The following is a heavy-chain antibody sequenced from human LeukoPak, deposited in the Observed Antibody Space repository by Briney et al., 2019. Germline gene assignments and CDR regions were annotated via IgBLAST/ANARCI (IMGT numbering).Heavy chain of an antibody. CDR1: GFTFSSYD. Sequence: GGSLRLSCAASGFTFSSYDMHWVRQATGKGLEWVSAIGTAGDTYYPGSVKGRFTISRENAKNSLYLQMNSLRAGDTAVYYCARAQYYYDSSGYYFDYWGQGTLVTVSS. D-gene: IGHD3-22*01. V-gene: IGHV3-13*01. CDR3: ARAQYYYDSSGYYFDY. J-gene: IGHJ4*02. CDR2: IGTAGDT.